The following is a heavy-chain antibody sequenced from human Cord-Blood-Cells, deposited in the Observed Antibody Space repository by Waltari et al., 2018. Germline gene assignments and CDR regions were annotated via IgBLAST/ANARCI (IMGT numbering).Heavy chain of an antibody. J-gene: IGHJ4*02. V-gene: IGHV1-24*01. Sequence: QVQLVQSGAEVKKPGASVKVSCKVSGYTLTELSMHWVRQAPGKGLEWMGGFDPEDGETIYAQKCQGRVTMTEETSTDTAYTELSSLRSEDTAVYYCATDQASHQYSSGWYYFDYWGQGTLVTVSS. CDR3: ATDQASHQYSSGWYYFDY. CDR2: FDPEDGET. CDR1: GYTLTELS. D-gene: IGHD6-19*01.